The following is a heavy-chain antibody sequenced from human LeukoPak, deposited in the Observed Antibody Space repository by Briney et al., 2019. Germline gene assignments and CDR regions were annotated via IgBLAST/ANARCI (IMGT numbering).Heavy chain of an antibody. CDR1: GFTFNSYA. CDR2: VSGSGGIT. D-gene: IGHD6-19*01. CDR3: AKTTAGNSSGRYPGWPVDY. V-gene: IGHV3-23*01. J-gene: IGHJ4*02. Sequence: PGGSLTLSCAASGFTFNSYAMTWVRQAPGKGLEWVSHVSGSGGITYYANSVKGRFTISRDNSKNTLYLQVNSLRAEDTAVYYCAKTTAGNSSGRYPGWPVDYWGQGTLVTVSS.